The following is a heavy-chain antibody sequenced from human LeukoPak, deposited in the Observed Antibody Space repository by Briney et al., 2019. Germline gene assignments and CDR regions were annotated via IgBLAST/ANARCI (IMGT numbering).Heavy chain of an antibody. J-gene: IGHJ4*02. V-gene: IGHV3-21*01. CDR2: ISSSSSYI. D-gene: IGHD3-22*01. CDR1: GFTFSSYS. CDR3: ARSRIDSSGYYYESDLDY. Sequence: PGGSLRLSCAASGFTFSSYSMNWVRQAPGKGLEWVSSISSSSSYIYYADSVKGRFTISRDNAKNSLYLQMKSLRAEDTAVYYCARSRIDSSGYYYESDLDYWGQGTLVTVSS.